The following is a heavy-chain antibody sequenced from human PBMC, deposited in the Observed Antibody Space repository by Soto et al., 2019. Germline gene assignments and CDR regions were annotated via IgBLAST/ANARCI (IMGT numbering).Heavy chain of an antibody. J-gene: IGHJ4*02. CDR1: GAAIDSHY. CDR3: ARAGTSGWYFFDY. CDR2: VFYSGST. Sequence: PSETLSLTCTVSGAAIDSHYWSWIRQPPGKGLEWIGQVFYSGSTNYNPSLKSRVTISINTSTKQFSLKLTSVSAADTAVYYCARAGTSGWYFFDYWGQGTLVTVSS. D-gene: IGHD6-19*01. V-gene: IGHV4-59*11.